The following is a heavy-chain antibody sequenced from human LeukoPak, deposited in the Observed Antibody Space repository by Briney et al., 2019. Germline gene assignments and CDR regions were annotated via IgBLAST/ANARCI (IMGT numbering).Heavy chain of an antibody. CDR3: ARHSMYSRSSGLNY. CDR1: GGSISSYY. D-gene: IGHD6-6*01. CDR2: INDSGST. J-gene: IGHJ4*02. V-gene: IGHV4-34*01. Sequence: SETLSLTCTVSGGSISSYYWSWIRQPPGKGLEWIGEINDSGSTNYNPSPKSRATISADTSKKQISLKLSSVTAADTAVYYCARHSMYSRSSGLNYWGQGTLVTVSS.